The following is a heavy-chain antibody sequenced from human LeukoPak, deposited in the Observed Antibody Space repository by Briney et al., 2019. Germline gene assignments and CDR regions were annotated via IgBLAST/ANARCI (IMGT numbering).Heavy chain of an antibody. Sequence: GGSLRLSCAASGFTFSSYWMSWVRQAPGKGLEWVANIKQDGSEKYYVDSVKGRFTISRDNAKNSLYLQINSLRAKDTAVYYCARVPYDFWSGYVLFYYYMDVWGKGTTVTVSS. CDR3: ARVPYDFWSGYVLFYYYMDV. CDR1: GFTFSSYW. V-gene: IGHV3-7*01. J-gene: IGHJ6*03. D-gene: IGHD3-3*01. CDR2: IKQDGSEK.